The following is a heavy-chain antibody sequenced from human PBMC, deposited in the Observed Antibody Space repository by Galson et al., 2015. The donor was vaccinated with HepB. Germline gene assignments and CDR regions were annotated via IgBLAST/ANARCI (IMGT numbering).Heavy chain of an antibody. CDR2: ISNGGGIT. J-gene: IGHJ6*02. CDR1: GFTFSSYA. D-gene: IGHD1-7*01. Sequence: SLRLSCAASGFTFSSYAMSWVRQAPGKGLEWVSDISNGGGITYYADSVKGRFTISRDNAKNSLYLQMNSLRDEDTAVYYCARGKNWNYLAAPAGYGMDVWGQGTTVTVSS. CDR3: ARGKNWNYLAAPAGYGMDV. V-gene: IGHV3-23*01.